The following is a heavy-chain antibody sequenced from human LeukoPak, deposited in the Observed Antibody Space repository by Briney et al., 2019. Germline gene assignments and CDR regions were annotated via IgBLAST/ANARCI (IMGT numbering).Heavy chain of an antibody. CDR1: GGSFSGYY. V-gene: IGHV4-34*01. Sequence: PSETLSLTCAVYGGSFSGYYWSWIRQPPGKGLEWIGEINHSGSTNYNPSLKSRVTISVDTSKNQFSLKLSSVTAADTAVYYCARGYHSSSWYPAPASADNRETAYYFDYWGQGTLVTVSS. CDR3: ARGYHSSSWYPAPASADNRETAYYFDY. CDR2: INHSGST. D-gene: IGHD6-13*01. J-gene: IGHJ4*02.